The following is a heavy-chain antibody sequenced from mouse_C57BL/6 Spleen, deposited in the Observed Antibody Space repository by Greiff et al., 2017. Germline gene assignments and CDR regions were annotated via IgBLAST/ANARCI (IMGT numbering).Heavy chain of an antibody. CDR2: INPSTGGT. V-gene: IGHV1-43*01. D-gene: IGHD1-1*01. Sequence: LQQSGPELVKPGASVKISCKASGYSFTGYYMHWVKQSSEKSLEWIGEINPSTGGTSYNQKFKGKATLTVDKSSSTAYMQLKSLTSEDSAVYYCARGGSSYEDYFDYWGQGTTLTVSS. J-gene: IGHJ2*01. CDR3: ARGGSSYEDYFDY. CDR1: GYSFTGYY.